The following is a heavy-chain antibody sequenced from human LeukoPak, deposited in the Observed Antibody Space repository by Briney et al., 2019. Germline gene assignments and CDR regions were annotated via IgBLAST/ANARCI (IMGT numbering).Heavy chain of an antibody. CDR3: ARAGLLWFGELNWFDP. D-gene: IGHD3-10*01. CDR1: GGSFSGYY. J-gene: IGHJ5*02. Sequence: SETLSLTCAVYGGSFSGYYWSWIRQPPGKGLEWIGEINHSGSTNYNPSLKSRVTISVDTSKNQFSLKLSSVTAADTAVYYCARAGLLWFGELNWFDPWGQGTLVTVSS. CDR2: INHSGST. V-gene: IGHV4-34*01.